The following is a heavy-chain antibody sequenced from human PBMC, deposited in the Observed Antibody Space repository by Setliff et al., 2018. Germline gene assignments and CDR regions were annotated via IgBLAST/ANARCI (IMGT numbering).Heavy chain of an antibody. Sequence: TSETLSLTCTVSDDSFTSSRYYWGWIRQAPGSGLEWISSVDATSSYIYYADSVKGRFTIPRDNAKNSLYLQMNSLRAEDTAVYYCARDPGYCSSTRCYEAYYYYYMDVWGKGTTVTVSS. D-gene: IGHD2-2*01. CDR1: DDSFTSSRYY. CDR3: ARDPGYCSSTRCYEAYYYYYMDV. CDR2: VDATSSYI. J-gene: IGHJ6*03. V-gene: IGHV3-21*01.